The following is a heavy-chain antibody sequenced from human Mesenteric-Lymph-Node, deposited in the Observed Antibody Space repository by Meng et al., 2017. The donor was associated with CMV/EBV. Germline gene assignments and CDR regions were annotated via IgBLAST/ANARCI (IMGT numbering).Heavy chain of an antibody. D-gene: IGHD5-12*01. J-gene: IGHJ4*02. V-gene: IGHV3-21*01. CDR1: RFTFGSYS. CDR2: ISSSSSYI. Sequence: GESLKISCAASRFTFGSYSMSWVRQAPGKGLEWVSSISSSSSYIYYADSVKGRFTISRDNAKNSLYLQMNSLRAEDTAVYYCARVWYSGYVLDYWGQGTLVTVSS. CDR3: ARVWYSGYVLDY.